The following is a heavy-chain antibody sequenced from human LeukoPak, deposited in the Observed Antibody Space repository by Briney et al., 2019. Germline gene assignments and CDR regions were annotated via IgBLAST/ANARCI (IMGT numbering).Heavy chain of an antibody. CDR3: ARESPRVINHIVATPGGDY. Sequence: PGGSLRLSCAASGFTFSSYAMSWVRQAPGKGLEWVSAISGSGGSTYYADSVKGRFTISRDNAKNSLYLQMNSLRAEDTAVYYCARESPRVINHIVATPGGDYWGQGTLVTVSS. V-gene: IGHV3-23*01. CDR1: GFTFSSYA. D-gene: IGHD5-12*01. J-gene: IGHJ4*02. CDR2: ISGSGGST.